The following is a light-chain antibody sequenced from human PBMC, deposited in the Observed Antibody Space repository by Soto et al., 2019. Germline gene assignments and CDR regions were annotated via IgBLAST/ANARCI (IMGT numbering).Light chain of an antibody. J-gene: IGKJ2*01. Sequence: EIVLTQSPGTLSLSPGERATLSCRASQRVSSSYLAWYQQKPGQAPRLLIYGASSSATGIPDRFSGSGSGTDFTLTISRLEPEDFAVYYCQQYGSSPPMYTFGQGTKLEIK. CDR1: QRVSSSY. CDR2: GAS. V-gene: IGKV3-20*01. CDR3: QQYGSSPPMYT.